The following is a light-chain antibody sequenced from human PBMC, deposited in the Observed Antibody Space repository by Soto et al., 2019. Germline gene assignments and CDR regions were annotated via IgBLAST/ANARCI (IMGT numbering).Light chain of an antibody. CDR1: SSDVNDYNY. J-gene: IGLJ2*01. CDR3: SSYTSRTTLG. Sequence: QSVLTQPASVSGSPGQSITISCIGTSSDVNDYNYVSWYQQSPGKAPKLLIYEVSHRPSGVSSRFSGSKSGITASLTISGLQAEDEAYYYCSSYTSRTTLGFGGGTKLTVL. V-gene: IGLV2-14*01. CDR2: EVS.